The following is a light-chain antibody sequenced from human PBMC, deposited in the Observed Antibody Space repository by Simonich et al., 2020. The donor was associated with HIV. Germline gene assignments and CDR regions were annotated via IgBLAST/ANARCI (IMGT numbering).Light chain of an antibody. CDR1: SGNIASNY. Sequence: NFMLTQPHSVSASPGKTVTISCTPSSGNIASNYVQWYQLRPGSAPTTVIYEDNHRTSGVPDRFSGSIDSSSNSASLTISGLKTEDEADYYCQSYDRSNQRIFGGGTKLTVL. V-gene: IGLV6-57*03. J-gene: IGLJ2*01. CDR3: QSYDRSNQRI. CDR2: EDN.